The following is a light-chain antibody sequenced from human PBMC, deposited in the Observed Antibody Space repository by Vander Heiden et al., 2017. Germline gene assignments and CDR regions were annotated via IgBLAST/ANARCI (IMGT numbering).Light chain of an antibody. J-gene: IGKJ2*01. CDR1: QSISSW. CDR3: QQYISYSYT. CDR2: KAS. V-gene: IGKV1-5*03. Sequence: DIQMTQSPSTLSASVGDRVTITCRASQSISSWLAWYQQKPGRDPKLLIQKASNLESGVPSRFSGSGSGTEFTLTISSLQPDDFATYYCQQYISYSYTFGQGTKLEIK.